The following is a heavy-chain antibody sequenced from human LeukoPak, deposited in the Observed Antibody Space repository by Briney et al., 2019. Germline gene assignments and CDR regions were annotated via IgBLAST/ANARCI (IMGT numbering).Heavy chain of an antibody. Sequence: PGGSLRLSCAASGFTFSSYSMNWVRQAPGKGPEWVSSISSSSSYIYYADSVKGRFTISRDNAKSSLYLQMNNLRAEDTAVYYCARDPYSGHYGNDYYYYMDVWGKGTTVTISS. V-gene: IGHV3-21*01. J-gene: IGHJ6*03. CDR1: GFTFSSYS. CDR2: ISSSSSYI. D-gene: IGHD5-12*01. CDR3: ARDPYSGHYGNDYYYYMDV.